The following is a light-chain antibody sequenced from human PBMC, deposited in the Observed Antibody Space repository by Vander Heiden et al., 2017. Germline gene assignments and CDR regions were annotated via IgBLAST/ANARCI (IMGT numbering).Light chain of an antibody. CDR2: AAS. CDR3: QQYNNWPYT. Sequence: VMTQSPATLSVSSGERATLSCRASQSISINFAWYQQRPGQAPRLLFYAASTRATGIPARFSGSGSGTEFTLTISSLQSEDFAVYYCQQYNNWPYTFGQGTKLEIK. CDR1: QSISIN. J-gene: IGKJ2*01. V-gene: IGKV3-15*01.